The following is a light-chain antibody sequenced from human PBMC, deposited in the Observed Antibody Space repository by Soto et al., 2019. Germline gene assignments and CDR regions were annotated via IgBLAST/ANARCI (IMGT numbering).Light chain of an antibody. J-gene: IGKJ1*01. CDR1: QSISDT. CDR2: SAS. V-gene: IGKV3-15*01. Sequence: EIVMTQSPATLSVSPGGRATLSCSASQSISDTLAWYQQKPGQAPRLLIYSASRGATGFPARFSGSGSGTDFTLNISSLQSADLAVYYCPQYNNWPWTFGQGTKVEI. CDR3: PQYNNWPWT.